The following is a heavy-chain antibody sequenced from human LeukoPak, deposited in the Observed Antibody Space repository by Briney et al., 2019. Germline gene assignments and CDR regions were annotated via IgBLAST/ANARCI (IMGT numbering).Heavy chain of an antibody. V-gene: IGHV4-59*08. CDR1: GGSISSYY. CDR3: ATWDGWYREY. J-gene: IGHJ4*02. Sequence: SETLSLTCTVSGGSISSYYWSWIRQPPGKGLEWIGYIYYSGTTNYNPSLKSRVTISVDTSKNQFSLKLSSVTAADTAVYYCATWDGWYREYWGQGTLVTVSS. CDR2: IYYSGTT. D-gene: IGHD6-19*01.